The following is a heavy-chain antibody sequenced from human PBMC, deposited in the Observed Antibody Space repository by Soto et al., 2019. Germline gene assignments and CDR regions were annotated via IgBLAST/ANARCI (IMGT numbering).Heavy chain of an antibody. CDR2: ISYDGSNK. D-gene: IGHD6-19*01. V-gene: IGHV3-30*03. J-gene: IGHJ3*02. CDR1: GFTFSSYG. Sequence: GGSLRLSCAASGFTFSSYGMHWVRQAPGKGLEWVAVISYDGSNKNYADSVKGRFTISRDNSKNTLYLQMNSLRAEDTAVYYCARPGYSSGWFRDDAFDIWGQGTMVTVSS. CDR3: ARPGYSSGWFRDDAFDI.